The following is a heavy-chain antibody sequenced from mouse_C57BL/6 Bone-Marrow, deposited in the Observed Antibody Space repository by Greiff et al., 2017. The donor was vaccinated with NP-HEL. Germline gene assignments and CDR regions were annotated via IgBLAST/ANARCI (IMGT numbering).Heavy chain of an antibody. CDR1: GYSFTGYY. D-gene: IGHD3-3*01. Sequence: VQLQQSGPELVKPGASVKISCKASGYSFTGYYMNWVKQSPEKSLEWIGEINPSTGGTTYNQKFKAKATLTVDKSSSTAYMQLKILTSEDSAVYYCARTRDLNHYAMDYWGQGTSVTVSS. CDR3: ARTRDLNHYAMDY. J-gene: IGHJ4*01. CDR2: INPSTGGT. V-gene: IGHV1-42*01.